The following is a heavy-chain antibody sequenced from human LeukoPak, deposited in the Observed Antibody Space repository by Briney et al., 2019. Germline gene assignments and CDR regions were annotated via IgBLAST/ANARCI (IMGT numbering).Heavy chain of an antibody. J-gene: IGHJ4*02. Sequence: PGGALRLSCVASGFTFISYAMSWGRQAPGTGLDWVSILRGDGSSTSYADSVKGRFTISRDNAKNTLYLQMNSLRAEDTAVYYCVRDINKYGIVAAGTPVGYWGQGTLVTVSS. CDR3: VRDINKYGIVAAGTPVGY. CDR1: GFTFISYA. D-gene: IGHD6-13*01. V-gene: IGHV3-74*01. CDR2: LRGDGSST.